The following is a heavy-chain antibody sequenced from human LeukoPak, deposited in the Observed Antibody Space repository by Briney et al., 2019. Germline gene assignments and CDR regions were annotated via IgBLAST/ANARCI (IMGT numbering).Heavy chain of an antibody. V-gene: IGHV3-21*01. CDR3: ARDYYDSGSYPRCFDP. CDR1: GFTFSSYA. D-gene: IGHD3-10*01. CDR2: ISSSSSYI. J-gene: IGHJ5*02. Sequence: GGSLRLSCAASGFTFSSYAMSWVRQAPGKGLEWVSCISSSSSYIYYADSVKGRFTISRDNGKNSLYLQMNSLRAEDTAVYYCARDYYDSGSYPRCFDPWGQGTLVTVSS.